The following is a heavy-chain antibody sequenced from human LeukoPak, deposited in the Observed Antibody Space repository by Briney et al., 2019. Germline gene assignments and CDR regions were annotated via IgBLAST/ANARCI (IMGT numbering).Heavy chain of an antibody. J-gene: IGHJ4*02. Sequence: GESLNISCKGSGYSFTSYWIGWVRQMPGKGLEWMGIIYPGDSDTRYSPSFQGQVTISADKSISTAYLQWSSLKASDTAMYYCARRNGYCSSTSCRYYFDYWGQGTLVTVSS. D-gene: IGHD2-2*03. CDR2: IYPGDSDT. CDR1: GYSFTSYW. V-gene: IGHV5-51*01. CDR3: ARRNGYCSSTSCRYYFDY.